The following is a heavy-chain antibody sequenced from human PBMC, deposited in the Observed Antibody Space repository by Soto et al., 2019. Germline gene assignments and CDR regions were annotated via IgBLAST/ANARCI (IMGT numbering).Heavy chain of an antibody. CDR2: INHSGST. V-gene: IGHV4-34*01. CDR3: ARGRAVTRYFDY. J-gene: IGHJ4*02. CDR1: GLSFSGYY. D-gene: IGHD4-17*01. Sequence: SETLSHTCAFYGLSFSGYYWILIRQPPGKGLEWIGEINHSGSTNYNPSLKSRVTISVDTSKNQFSLKLSSVTAADTAVYYCARGRAVTRYFDYWGQGTLVTVSS.